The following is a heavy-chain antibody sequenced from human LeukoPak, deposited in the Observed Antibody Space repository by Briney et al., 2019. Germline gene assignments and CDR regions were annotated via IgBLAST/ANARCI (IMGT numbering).Heavy chain of an antibody. CDR3: AREREYSSSWYFAFDI. D-gene: IGHD6-13*01. Sequence: SETLSLTCTVSGGSIGSYYWSWIRQPAGKGLEWIGRIYTSGSTNYNPSLKSRVTMSVDTSKNQFSLKLSSVTAADTAVYYCAREREYSSSWYFAFDIWGQGTMVTVSS. J-gene: IGHJ3*02. V-gene: IGHV4-4*07. CDR2: IYTSGST. CDR1: GGSIGSYY.